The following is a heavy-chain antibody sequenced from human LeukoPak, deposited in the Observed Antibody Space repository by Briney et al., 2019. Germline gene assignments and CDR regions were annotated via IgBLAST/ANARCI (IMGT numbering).Heavy chain of an antibody. V-gene: IGHV3-13*01. J-gene: IGHJ4*02. CDR3: AREILLRGFDY. Sequence: GGSLRLSCAASGFTFSSYDMHWVRQATGKGLEWVSAIGTAGDTYYPGSVKGRFTISRENAKNTLYLQMNSLRAEDTAVYYCAREILLRGFDYWGQGTLVTVSS. D-gene: IGHD1-26*01. CDR1: GFTFSSYD. CDR2: IGTAGDT.